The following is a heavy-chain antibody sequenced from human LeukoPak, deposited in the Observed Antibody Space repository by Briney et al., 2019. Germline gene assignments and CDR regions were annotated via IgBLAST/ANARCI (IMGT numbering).Heavy chain of an antibody. CDR2: ISSSSYI. CDR1: GFTFSSYS. D-gene: IGHD6-25*01. J-gene: IGHJ3*02. V-gene: IGHV3-21*01. Sequence: PGGSLRLSCAASGFTFSSYSMNWVRQAPGKGLEWVSSISSSSYIYYADSVKGRFTISRDNAKNSLYLQMNSLRAEDTAVYYCARDMYSSARAFDIWGQGTMVTVSP. CDR3: ARDMYSSARAFDI.